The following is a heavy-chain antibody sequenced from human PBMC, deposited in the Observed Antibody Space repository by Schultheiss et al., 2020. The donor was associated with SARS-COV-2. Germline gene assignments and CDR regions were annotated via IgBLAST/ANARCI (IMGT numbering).Heavy chain of an antibody. J-gene: IGHJ4*02. CDR2: ISSSSSYI. D-gene: IGHD2-15*01. CDR3: ARDSRCSGGSCYAGVY. V-gene: IGHV3-21*01. CDR1: GFTFSRYA. Sequence: GGSLRLSCAPSGFTFSRYAMSWVRQAPGKGLEWVSSISSSSSYIYYADSVKGRFTISRDNSKNTLYLQMNSLRAEDTAVYYCARDSRCSGGSCYAGVYWGQGTLVTVSS.